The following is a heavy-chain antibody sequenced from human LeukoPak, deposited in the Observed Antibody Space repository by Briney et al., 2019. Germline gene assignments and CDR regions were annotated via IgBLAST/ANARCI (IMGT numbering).Heavy chain of an antibody. CDR1: GFTFSSYR. D-gene: IGHD3-16*01. Sequence: GGSLRLSCAATGFTFSSYRLNWVRQAAGKGLEWVSTISSSSSYIYYADSVKGRFTISRDNAKNSLYLQMNSLRAEDTAVYYCARDYDYPGVFDYWGQGTLVTVSS. J-gene: IGHJ4*02. CDR3: ARDYDYPGVFDY. V-gene: IGHV3-21*01. CDR2: ISSSSSYI.